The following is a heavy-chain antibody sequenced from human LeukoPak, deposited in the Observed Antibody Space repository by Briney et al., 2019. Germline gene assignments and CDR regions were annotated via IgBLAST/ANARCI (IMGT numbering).Heavy chain of an antibody. CDR3: ANTFNFDY. V-gene: IGHV3-23*01. J-gene: IGHJ4*02. CDR2: ISGNGGST. Sequence: GGSLRLSCAASGLTFSSYAMSWVRQAPGKGLEWVSGISGNGGSTYYADSVKGRFSNSRDNSKNTLYLQMTSLRAEDTAVYYCANTFNFDYWGQGTLVTVSS. CDR1: GLTFSSYA.